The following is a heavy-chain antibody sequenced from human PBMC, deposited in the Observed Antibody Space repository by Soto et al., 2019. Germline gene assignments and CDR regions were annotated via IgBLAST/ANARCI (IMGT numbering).Heavy chain of an antibody. D-gene: IGHD6-19*01. CDR3: AKDQKYSSGWLNYFDF. J-gene: IGHJ4*02. V-gene: IGHV3-30*18. CDR2: ISDDGSNK. CDR1: GFTFSGYG. Sequence: QVQLVESGGGVVQPGRSLRLSCAGSGFTFSGYGMHWVRQAPGKGLEWVAVISDDGSNKYYADSVKGRFTISRDNSKNLLHLQMHSLRAADTAVYYCAKDQKYSSGWLNYFDFWGQGTLVTVSS.